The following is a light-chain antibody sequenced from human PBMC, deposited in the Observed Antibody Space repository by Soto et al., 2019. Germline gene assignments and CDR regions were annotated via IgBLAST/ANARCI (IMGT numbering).Light chain of an antibody. CDR1: QSVGNNY. CDR2: DAS. CDR3: QQYGSTPLT. Sequence: EIVLTQSPGTLSLSPGERATLSCRASQSVGNNYLAWYQQKPGQPPRFLMYDASTRATGTSDRFSGSGSGTDFTLTITRLEPEDFAVYYCQQYGSTPLTFGGGTKVDIK. J-gene: IGKJ4*01. V-gene: IGKV3-20*01.